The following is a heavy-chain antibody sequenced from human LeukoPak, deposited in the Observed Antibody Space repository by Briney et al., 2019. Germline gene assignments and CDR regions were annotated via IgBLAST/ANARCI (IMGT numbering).Heavy chain of an antibody. D-gene: IGHD3/OR15-3a*01. CDR2: IKQDGSEK. V-gene: IGHV3-7*03. CDR1: GFTFSSYG. J-gene: IGHJ4*02. CDR3: ATSYDMGWLIGY. Sequence: PGRSLRLSCAASGFTFSSYGMNWVRQVPGQGLEWVANIKQDGSEKFYVASVKGRFTISRDNGKSSLYLQMNSLRAEDTALYYCATSYDMGWLIGYWGQGTLVTVSS.